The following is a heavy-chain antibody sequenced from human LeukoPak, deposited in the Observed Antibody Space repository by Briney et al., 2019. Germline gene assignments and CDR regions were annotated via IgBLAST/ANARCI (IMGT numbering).Heavy chain of an antibody. CDR3: ARSRMVWFGEFHYYFDY. CDR1: GYSLTSYW. J-gene: IGHJ4*02. CDR2: IYPGDSDT. V-gene: IGHV5-51*01. D-gene: IGHD3-10*01. Sequence: GESLKISCKGSGYSLTSYWIGWVRQVPGKGLEWMGIIYPGDSDTRYSPSFQGQVTISADKSISTAYLQWSSLKASDTAMYYCARSRMVWFGEFHYYFDYWGQGTLVTVSS.